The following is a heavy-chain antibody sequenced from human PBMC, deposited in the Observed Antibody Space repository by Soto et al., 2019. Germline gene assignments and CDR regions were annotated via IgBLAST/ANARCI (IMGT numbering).Heavy chain of an antibody. D-gene: IGHD6-13*01. V-gene: IGHV1-2*02. CDR1: VYTFTGYD. J-gene: IGHJ6*02. CDR3: ARADPSSSWNYYYYGMDV. CDR2: INPNSGGT. Sequence: ASVTVSCTASVYTFTGYDMHWVRQAPGQGLEWMGWINPNSGGTNYAQKFQGRVTMTRDTSISTAYMELSRLRSDDTAVYYCARADPSSSWNYYYYGMDVWGQGTTVTVSS.